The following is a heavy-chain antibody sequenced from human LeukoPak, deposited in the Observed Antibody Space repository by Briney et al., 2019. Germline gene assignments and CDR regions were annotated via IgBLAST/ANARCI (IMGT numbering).Heavy chain of an antibody. Sequence: SETLFLTCTVSGGSISSYYWSWIRQSPGKTLEWIGYVYYTGSTKYNPSLKSRVTISVDTSKNQFSLKLSSVTAADTAVYYCARVIVHGHSDYWGQGALVTVSS. D-gene: IGHD2-8*01. CDR2: VYYTGST. V-gene: IGHV4-59*08. CDR1: GGSISSYY. J-gene: IGHJ4*02. CDR3: ARVIVHGHSDY.